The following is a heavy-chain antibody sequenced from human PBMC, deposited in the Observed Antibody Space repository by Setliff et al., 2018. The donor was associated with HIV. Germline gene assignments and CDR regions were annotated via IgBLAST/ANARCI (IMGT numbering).Heavy chain of an antibody. CDR3: ARGQPSSSWYWSPHPIDY. CDR1: GFTFKIHW. D-gene: IGHD6-13*01. J-gene: IGHJ4*02. Sequence: TGGSLRLSCATSGFTFKIHWMSWVRQAPGKGLEGVANINHDGSQTYYVDSVKGRFTISRDNAKNSLYLQMDSLRGEDTAVYYCARGQPSSSWYWSPHPIDYWGQGTLVTVSS. V-gene: IGHV3-7*01. CDR2: INHDGSQT.